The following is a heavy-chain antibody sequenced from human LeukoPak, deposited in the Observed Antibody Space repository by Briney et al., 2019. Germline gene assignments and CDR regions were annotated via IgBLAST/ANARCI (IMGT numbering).Heavy chain of an antibody. Sequence: PGGSLRLSCAASGFTFSSYAMSWVRQAPGKGLEWVAVISYDGSKKYYADSVKGRFTISRGNSKNTLYLQMNSLRAEDTAVYYCAKDQHSSTWYFDDWGQGTLVTVSS. D-gene: IGHD6-13*01. CDR2: ISYDGSKK. CDR3: AKDQHSSTWYFDD. CDR1: GFTFSSYA. J-gene: IGHJ4*02. V-gene: IGHV3-30*18.